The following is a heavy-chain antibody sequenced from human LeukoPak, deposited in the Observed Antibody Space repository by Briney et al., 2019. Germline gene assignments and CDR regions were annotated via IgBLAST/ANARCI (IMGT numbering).Heavy chain of an antibody. CDR2: IYNSGSP. D-gene: IGHD3-22*01. J-gene: IGHJ4*02. CDR3: ARVDSSRYYTFFDY. CDR1: GGSISSHN. Sequence: PSDTLSLTCTVSGGSISSHNWNWIRQPPGKGLEWIGDIYNSGSPNYNPSLKSRVTISVDTSKNQFSLKLSSVTAADTAVYYCARVDSSRYYTFFDYWGQGTLVTVSS. V-gene: IGHV4-59*11.